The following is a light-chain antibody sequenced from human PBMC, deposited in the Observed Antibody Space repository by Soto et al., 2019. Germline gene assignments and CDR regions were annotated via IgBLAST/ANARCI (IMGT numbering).Light chain of an antibody. CDR1: SSNIGSNY. CDR2: RNN. V-gene: IGLV1-47*01. Sequence: QSVLTQPPSASGTPGQRVTISCSGSSSNIGSNYVYWYQQLPGTAPKLLIYRNNQRPSGVPDRFSGSKSGTSASLAISGLRSEDEADYYCAACDDSLGYVFGTGTKVTV. CDR3: AACDDSLGYV. J-gene: IGLJ1*01.